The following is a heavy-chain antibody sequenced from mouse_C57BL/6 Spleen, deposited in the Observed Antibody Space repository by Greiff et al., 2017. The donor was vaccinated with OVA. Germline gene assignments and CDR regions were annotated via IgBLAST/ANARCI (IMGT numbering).Heavy chain of an antibody. D-gene: IGHD4-1*01. Sequence: VQLQQSGAELVMPGASVKLSCKASGYTFTSYWMHWVKQRPGQGLEWIGEIDPSDSYTNYNQKFKGKSTLTVDKSSSTAYMQLSSLTSEDSAVYYWATGTGYLDYWGQGTTLTVSS. V-gene: IGHV1-69*01. CDR1: GYTFTSYW. CDR3: ATGTGYLDY. J-gene: IGHJ2*01. CDR2: IDPSDSYT.